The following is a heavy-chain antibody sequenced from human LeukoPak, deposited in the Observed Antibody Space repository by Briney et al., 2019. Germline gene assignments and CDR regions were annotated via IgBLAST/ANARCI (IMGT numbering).Heavy chain of an antibody. J-gene: IGHJ5*02. CDR3: AKSGYSGYDLTYNWFDP. CDR1: GFTFYDYA. Sequence: GRSLRLSCAASGFTFYDYAMHWVRQAPGKGLEWVSGIRWNSGSIGYADSVKGRFTISRDNAKNSLYLQMNSLRAEDTALYYCAKSGYSGYDLTYNWFDPWGQGTLVTVSS. V-gene: IGHV3-9*01. CDR2: IRWNSGSI. D-gene: IGHD5-12*01.